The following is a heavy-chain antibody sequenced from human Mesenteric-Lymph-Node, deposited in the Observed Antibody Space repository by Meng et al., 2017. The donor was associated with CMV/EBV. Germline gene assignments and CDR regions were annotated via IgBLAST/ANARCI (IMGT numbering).Heavy chain of an antibody. Sequence: GESLKISCAASGFTFSSYWMSWVRQAPGKAPEWVANIKEDGSDKYYVDSVKGRFTISRDNGKNSLSLQMNSLRAEDTAVYYCARDWGEWERPYFDYWGQGTLVTVSS. CDR1: GFTFSSYW. J-gene: IGHJ4*02. D-gene: IGHD1-26*01. V-gene: IGHV3-7*01. CDR2: IKEDGSDK. CDR3: ARDWGEWERPYFDY.